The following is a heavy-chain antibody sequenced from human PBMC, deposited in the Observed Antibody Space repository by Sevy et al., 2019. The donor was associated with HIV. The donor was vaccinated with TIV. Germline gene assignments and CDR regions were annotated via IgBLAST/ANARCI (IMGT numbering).Heavy chain of an antibody. D-gene: IGHD4-17*01. V-gene: IGHV3-33*01. J-gene: IGHJ4*02. Sequence: GGSLRLSCAASGFTFSSYGMHWVRQAPGKGLEWVAVIWFDGSNTFYAASVKGRFTISRDIAKNTLHLQMNSLRAEDTAVYYCARDLEFYDYGAYGPSFMPDYWGQGTLVTVSS. CDR2: IWFDGSNT. CDR3: ARDLEFYDYGAYGPSFMPDY. CDR1: GFTFSSYG.